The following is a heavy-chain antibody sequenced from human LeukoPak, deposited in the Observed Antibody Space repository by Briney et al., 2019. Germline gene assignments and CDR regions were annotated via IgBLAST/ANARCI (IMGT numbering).Heavy chain of an antibody. Sequence: PGGSLRLSCAASGFTVSSNYMSWVRQGPGKGLEWVSATSGSGSSTYYADSVKGRFTISRDNSKNTLYLQMNSLRAEDTALYYCAKRDGYNSNPLKDWGQGTLVTVSS. D-gene: IGHD5-24*01. V-gene: IGHV3-23*01. CDR2: TSGSGSST. J-gene: IGHJ4*02. CDR1: GFTVSSNY. CDR3: AKRDGYNSNPLKD.